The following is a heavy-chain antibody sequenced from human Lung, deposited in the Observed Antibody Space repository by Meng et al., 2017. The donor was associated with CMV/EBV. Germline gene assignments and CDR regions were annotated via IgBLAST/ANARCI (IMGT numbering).Heavy chain of an antibody. Sequence: LXCAVYGGSFSGYYWSWIRQPPGKGLEWIGEINHSGRTNYNPSLKSRCTISVDTSKNQFSLKLSSVTAADTAVYYCARGRYDFWSGYYRGYFDYXGQGXLVTVSS. V-gene: IGHV4-34*01. CDR1: GGSFSGYY. D-gene: IGHD3-3*01. J-gene: IGHJ4*02. CDR3: ARGRYDFWSGYYRGYFDY. CDR2: INHSGRT.